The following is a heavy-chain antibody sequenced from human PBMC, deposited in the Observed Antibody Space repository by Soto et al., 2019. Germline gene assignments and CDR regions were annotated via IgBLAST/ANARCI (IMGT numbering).Heavy chain of an antibody. CDR2: IYYSGST. D-gene: IGHD6-19*01. J-gene: IGHJ4*02. Sequence: QVQLQESGPGLVKPSETLSLTCTVSGGSISSYYWSWIRQPPGKGLEWIGYIYYSGSTNYNPSLNSRVTISVDTSKNQCSLKLSSVTAADTAVYYCARAGRRYSSGWYEDYWGQGTLVTVSS. CDR1: GGSISSYY. CDR3: ARAGRRYSSGWYEDY. V-gene: IGHV4-59*01.